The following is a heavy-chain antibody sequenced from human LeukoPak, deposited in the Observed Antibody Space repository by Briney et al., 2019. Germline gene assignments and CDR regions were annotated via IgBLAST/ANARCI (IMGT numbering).Heavy chain of an antibody. CDR2: ISSSSSYI. V-gene: IGHV3-21*01. J-gene: IGHJ4*02. D-gene: IGHD5-18*01. Sequence: PGGSLRLSCAASGFTFSSYSMNWVRQAPGKGLGWVSSISSSSSYIYYADSVKGRFTISRDNAKNSLYLQMNSLRAEDTGVYYCARDPPVTATDWGQGTLVTVSS. CDR3: ARDPPVTATD. CDR1: GFTFSSYS.